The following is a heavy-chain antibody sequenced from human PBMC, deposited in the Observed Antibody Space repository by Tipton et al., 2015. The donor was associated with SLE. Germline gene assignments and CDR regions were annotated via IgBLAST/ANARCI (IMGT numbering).Heavy chain of an antibody. CDR2: IYYTGGT. V-gene: IGHV4-31*03. D-gene: IGHD1-1*01. CDR1: GGSISSETSY. CDR3: ARERSGNWFDY. J-gene: IGHJ4*02. Sequence: TLSLTCTVSGGSISSETSYWSWIRQAPGKGLEWIGHIYYTGGTYYTPSLESRLFMSVDTSKNQFSLKMNSLTAADTAVYFCARERSGNWFDYWGQGTLVTVSS.